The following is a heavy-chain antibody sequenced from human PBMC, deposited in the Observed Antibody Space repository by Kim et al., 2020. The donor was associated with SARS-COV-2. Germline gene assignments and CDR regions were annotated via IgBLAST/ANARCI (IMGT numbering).Heavy chain of an antibody. V-gene: IGHV3-23*01. J-gene: IGHJ4*02. CDR3: ATDDFPRDN. CDR1: GFTFSSYA. D-gene: IGHD2-21*02. Sequence: GGSLRLSCAASGFTFSSYAMSWVRQAPGKGLEWVSGISGSGGSTYNADSVKGRFTISRDNSENTLYLQMNSLRAEDTAVYYCATDDFPRDNWGQGTLVTVSS. CDR2: ISGSGGST.